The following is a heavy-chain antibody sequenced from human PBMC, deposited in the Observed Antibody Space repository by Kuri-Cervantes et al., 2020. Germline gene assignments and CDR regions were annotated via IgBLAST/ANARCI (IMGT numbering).Heavy chain of an antibody. Sequence: ASVKVSCKAFGYTFTSYGISWVRQAPGQGLEWMGWISAYNGNTNYAQKFQGRVTMTRDTSISTAYMELSRLRSDDTAVYYCARVLRYFDYWFDPWGQGTLVTVSS. V-gene: IGHV1-18*01. CDR3: ARVLRYFDYWFDP. CDR2: ISAYNGNT. J-gene: IGHJ5*02. D-gene: IGHD3-9*01. CDR1: GYTFTSYG.